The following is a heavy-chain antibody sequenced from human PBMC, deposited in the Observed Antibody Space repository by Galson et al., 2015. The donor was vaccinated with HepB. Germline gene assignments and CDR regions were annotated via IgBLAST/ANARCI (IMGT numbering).Heavy chain of an antibody. J-gene: IGHJ6*02. V-gene: IGHV3-23*01. CDR3: AKSLRSDTGDSGGTYSYYYGMDV. CDR1: GFTSSTYA. Sequence: SLRLSCAASGFTSSTYAMSWVRQAPGKGLEWVSAISGGGSGTYYADSVRGRFTISRDNSKNTLYLQMNSLRAEDTAVYHCAKSLRSDTGDSGGTYSYYYGMDVWGRGTTVTVSS. D-gene: IGHD2-15*01. CDR2: ISGGGSGT.